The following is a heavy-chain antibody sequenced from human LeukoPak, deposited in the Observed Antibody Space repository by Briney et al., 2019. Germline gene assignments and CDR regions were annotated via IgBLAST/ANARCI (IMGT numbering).Heavy chain of an antibody. J-gene: IGHJ6*02. CDR1: GGTYSRYA. CDR2: MIAIFGTA. D-gene: IGHD2-2*01. CDR3: ARGGEDIVVVPEKHYYYYYGMDV. Sequence: ASVRVSCKASGGTYSRYANSTVRQATGQGLEWMGGMIAIFGTANYAQKFQGRVTITADESTSTAYMELSSLRSEDTAVYYCARGGEDIVVVPEKHYYYYYGMDVWGQGTTVTVSS. V-gene: IGHV1-69*13.